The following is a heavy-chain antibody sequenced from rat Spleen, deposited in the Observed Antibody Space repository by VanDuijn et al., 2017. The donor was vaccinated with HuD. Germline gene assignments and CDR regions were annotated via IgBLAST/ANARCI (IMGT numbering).Heavy chain of an antibody. J-gene: IGHJ2*01. Sequence: EVQLVESGGGLVQPGRSLKLSCVASGFTFNNYWMTWIRQAPGKGLEWVASITDTGDPTYYPDSVRGRFTISRDNAKNTLYLQMNSLRSEDTATYYCTRKGYSFDYWGQGVMVTVSS. CDR2: ITDTGDPT. V-gene: IGHV5-31*01. CDR1: GFTFNNYW. CDR3: TRKGYSFDY. D-gene: IGHD4-3*01.